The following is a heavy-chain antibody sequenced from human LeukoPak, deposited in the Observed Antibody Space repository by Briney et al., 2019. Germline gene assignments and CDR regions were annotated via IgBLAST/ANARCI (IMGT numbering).Heavy chain of an antibody. CDR1: GFTFSNAW. Sequence: TGGSLRLSCAASGFTFSNAWMSWVRQAPGKGLEWVGRIKSKTDGGTTDYAAPVKGRFTISRDDSKNTLYLQMNSLKTEDTAVYYCTASGILTGLDAFDIWGQGTMVTVSS. CDR3: TASGILTGLDAFDI. J-gene: IGHJ3*02. CDR2: IKSKTDGGTT. V-gene: IGHV3-15*01. D-gene: IGHD3-9*01.